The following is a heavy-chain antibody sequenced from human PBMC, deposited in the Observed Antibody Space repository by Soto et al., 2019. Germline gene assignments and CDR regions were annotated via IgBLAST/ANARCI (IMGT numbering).Heavy chain of an antibody. Sequence: SETLSLTCTVSGGSISSYYWSWIRQPPGKGLEWIGYIYHSGSTYYNPSLKSRVTISVDRSKNQFSLKLSSVTAADTAVYYCARGNGDDDYGDPNFDYWGQGTLVTVSS. V-gene: IGHV4-59*12. CDR2: IYHSGST. J-gene: IGHJ4*02. D-gene: IGHD4-17*01. CDR1: GGSISSYY. CDR3: ARGNGDDDYGDPNFDY.